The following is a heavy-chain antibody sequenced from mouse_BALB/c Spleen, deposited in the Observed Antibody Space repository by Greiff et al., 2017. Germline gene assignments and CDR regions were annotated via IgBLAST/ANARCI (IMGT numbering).Heavy chain of an antibody. D-gene: IGHD2-1*01. CDR3: GREGYGNPYYYAMDY. CDR2: INPYNGDT. Sequence: DVQLQESGPELVKPGASVKISCKASGYSFTGYFMNWVKQSHGKSLEWIGRINPYNGDTFYNQKFKGKATLTVDKSSSTAHMEFLSLTSEDSAVYYCGREGYGNPYYYAMDYWGQGTSVTVSS. J-gene: IGHJ4*01. CDR1: GYSFTGYF. V-gene: IGHV1-37*01.